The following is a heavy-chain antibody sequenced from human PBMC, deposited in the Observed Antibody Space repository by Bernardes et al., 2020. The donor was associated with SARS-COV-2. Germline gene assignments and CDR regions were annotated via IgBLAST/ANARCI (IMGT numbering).Heavy chain of an antibody. CDR2: IYRGGHT. CDR3: ARRRAGGWDLDY. D-gene: IGHD6-19*01. J-gene: IGHJ4*02. V-gene: IGHV3-66*02. Sequence: VGSLQPSCAASGFTVRDSYMTWVRQDPGPGLAWVSVIYRGGHTYYADSVRGRFTISRDSSKNTLYLQMNSLRGEDTAVYYCARRRAGGWDLDYWGQGTLVTGSS. CDR1: GFTVRDSY.